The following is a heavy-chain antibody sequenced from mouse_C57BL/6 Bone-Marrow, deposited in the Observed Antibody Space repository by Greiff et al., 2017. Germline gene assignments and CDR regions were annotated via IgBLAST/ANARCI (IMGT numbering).Heavy chain of an antibody. CDR2: INPYNGGT. V-gene: IGHV1-19*01. J-gene: IGHJ3*01. CDR1: GYTFTDYY. D-gene: IGHD2-3*01. CDR3: ARGEAYDGYYVSWFAY. Sequence: EVQLVESGPVLVKPGASVKMSCKASGYTFTDYYMNWVKQSHGKSLEWIGVINPYNGGTSYNQKFKGKATLTVDKSSSTAYMELNSLTSEDSAVYYCARGEAYDGYYVSWFAYWGQGTLVTVSA.